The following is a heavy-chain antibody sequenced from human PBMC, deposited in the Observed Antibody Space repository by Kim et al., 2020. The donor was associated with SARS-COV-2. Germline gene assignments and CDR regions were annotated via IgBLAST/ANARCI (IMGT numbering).Heavy chain of an antibody. CDR1: GGTFSSYA. D-gene: IGHD6-19*01. Sequence: SVKVSCKASGGTFSSYAISWVRQAPGQGLEWMGGIIPIFGTANYAQKFQGRLTITADASTSTAYMELSSLRSDDTAAYYCARDRGRYSSGWPNWFDPWGQGTLVTVSS. CDR3: ARDRGRYSSGWPNWFDP. V-gene: IGHV1-69*13. CDR2: IIPIFGTA. J-gene: IGHJ5*02.